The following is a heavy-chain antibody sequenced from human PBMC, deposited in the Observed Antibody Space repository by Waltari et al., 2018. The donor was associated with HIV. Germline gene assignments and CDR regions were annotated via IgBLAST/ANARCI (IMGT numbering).Heavy chain of an antibody. CDR2: INSDGSST. CDR3: ARLGYVWGGYRSPRAFDI. V-gene: IGHV3-74*01. D-gene: IGHD3-16*02. CDR1: GFTFSSYW. J-gene: IGHJ3*02. Sequence: EVQLVESGGGLVQPGGSLRLSCAASGFTFSSYWMHWVRQAPGKGLVCVSRINSDGSSTSYADSVKGRFTISRDNAKNTLYLQMNSLRAEDTAVYYCARLGYVWGGYRSPRAFDIWGQGTMVTVSS.